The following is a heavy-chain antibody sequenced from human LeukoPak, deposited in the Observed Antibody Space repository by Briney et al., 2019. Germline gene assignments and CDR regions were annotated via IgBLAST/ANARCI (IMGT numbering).Heavy chain of an antibody. D-gene: IGHD3-3*01. CDR1: GDSISTNTNY. Sequence: PSETLSLTCTVSGDSISTNTNYWGWFRQSPGKGLEWIGTISDSGSTWFNPSLKSRVTISVDTSKNQFSLKLSSVTAADTAVYYCARGGRITIFGVVNNWFDPWGQGTLVTVSS. CDR3: ARGGRITIFGVVNNWFDP. V-gene: IGHV4-39*07. CDR2: ISDSGST. J-gene: IGHJ5*02.